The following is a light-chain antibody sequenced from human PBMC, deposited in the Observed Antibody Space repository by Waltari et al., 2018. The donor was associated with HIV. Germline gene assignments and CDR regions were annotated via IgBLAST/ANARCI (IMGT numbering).Light chain of an antibody. Sequence: EIVLTQSPGTLSLSPGERATLSCRASQSVSSSYLAWYQQKPGQAPRLLIYGASSRATGIPDRFSGSGSGTDFTLTISRLEPEDFAVYYCQQYDSSLGSFGGGTKVEIK. CDR1: QSVSSSY. V-gene: IGKV3-20*01. CDR2: GAS. CDR3: QQYDSSLGS. J-gene: IGKJ4*01.